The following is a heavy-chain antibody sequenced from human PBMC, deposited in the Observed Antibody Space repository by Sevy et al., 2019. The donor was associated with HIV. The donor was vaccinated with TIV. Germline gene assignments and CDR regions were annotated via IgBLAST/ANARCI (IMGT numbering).Heavy chain of an antibody. J-gene: IGHJ5*02. D-gene: IGHD5-12*01. Sequence: SETLSLTCTVSGGSISVYYWSWIRQPPGKELEYIGYVYHTGSTNYTPSLKSRVTISVDTSNNQFSLKLTSVTAADTAVYYCARAPPVRSGDDSLNWFDPWGQGTLVTVSS. V-gene: IGHV4-59*01. CDR1: GGSISVYY. CDR3: ARAPPVRSGDDSLNWFDP. CDR2: VYHTGST.